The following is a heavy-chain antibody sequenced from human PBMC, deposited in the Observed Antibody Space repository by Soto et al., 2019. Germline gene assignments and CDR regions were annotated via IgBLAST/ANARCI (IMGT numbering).Heavy chain of an antibody. CDR1: GFTFSSYA. J-gene: IGHJ4*02. V-gene: IGHV3-23*01. D-gene: IGHD4-4*01. CDR2: ISGSGGST. CDR3: AKHPNYDLSKGRYFDY. Sequence: EVQLLESGGGLVQPGGSLRLSCAASGFTFSSYAMSWVRQAPGKRLEWVSAISGSGGSTYYADSVKGRFTSSRDNSKNTLYLQMSSLRAEDTAVYYCAKHPNYDLSKGRYFDYWGQGTLVTASS.